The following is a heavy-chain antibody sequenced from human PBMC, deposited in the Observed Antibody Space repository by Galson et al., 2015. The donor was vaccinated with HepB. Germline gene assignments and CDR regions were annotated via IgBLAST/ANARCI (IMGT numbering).Heavy chain of an antibody. V-gene: IGHV3-30*04. J-gene: IGHJ6*02. D-gene: IGHD6-13*01. Sequence: SLRLSCAASGFTFSSYAMHWVRQAPGKGLEWVAVISYDGSNKYYADSVKGRFTISRDNSKNTLYLQMNSLRAEDTAVYYCARDSADYSGSWYSAYGMGVWGQGTTVTVSS. CDR1: GFTFSSYA. CDR2: ISYDGSNK. CDR3: ARDSADYSGSWYSAYGMGV.